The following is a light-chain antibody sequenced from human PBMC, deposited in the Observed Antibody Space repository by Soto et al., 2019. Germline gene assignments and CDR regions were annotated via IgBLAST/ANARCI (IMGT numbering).Light chain of an antibody. CDR3: LQRSGWPWT. CDR2: DAS. V-gene: IGKV3-11*01. Sequence: EIVLTQSPATLSLSPGERATLSCRASQSVSSYLAWYQQKPGQAPRLLIYDASNRATDIPARFSGSGSGTAFTLTISSLEPEDFAVYYCLQRSGWPWTFDQGTKVEIK. CDR1: QSVSSY. J-gene: IGKJ1*01.